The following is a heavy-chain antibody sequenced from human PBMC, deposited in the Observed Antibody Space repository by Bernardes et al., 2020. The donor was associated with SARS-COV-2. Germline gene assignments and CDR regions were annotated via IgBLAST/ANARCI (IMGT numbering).Heavy chain of an antibody. CDR3: ATVVGYSYGGGWFDP. Sequence: VKFSFKASGYTFTSYGISWVRQAPGQGLEWMGWISGDEGNTNYAHKFHGRVTMTTDTSTSTAHMELRSLRSDDTAVYYCATVVGYSYGGGWFDPWGQGTLVTVSS. J-gene: IGHJ5*02. CDR1: GYTFTSYG. V-gene: IGHV1-18*01. CDR2: ISGDEGNT. D-gene: IGHD5-12*01.